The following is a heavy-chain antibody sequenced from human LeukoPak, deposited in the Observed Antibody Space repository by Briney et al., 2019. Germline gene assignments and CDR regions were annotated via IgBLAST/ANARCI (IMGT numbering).Heavy chain of an antibody. J-gene: IGHJ5*02. CDR1: GFTVSSNY. D-gene: IGHD3-3*01. V-gene: IGHV3-53*05. CDR3: ATDQIITIFGVVTANWFDP. CDR2: IYSGGST. Sequence: GGSLRLSCAAPGFTVSSNYMSWVRQAPGKGLEWVSVIYSGGSTYYADSVKGRFTISRDNSKNTLYLQMNSLRAEDTAVYYCATDQIITIFGVVTANWFDPWGQGTLVTVSS.